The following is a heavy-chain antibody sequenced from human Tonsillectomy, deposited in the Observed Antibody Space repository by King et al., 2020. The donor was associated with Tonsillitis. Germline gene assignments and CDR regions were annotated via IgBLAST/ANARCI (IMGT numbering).Heavy chain of an antibody. Sequence: VQLVQSGGGVVQPGRSLRLSCAASAFTFSNYGMHWVRQAPGKGLEWVAVISYDGSNKSYGDSVKGRFTISRDNSKNTLYLQMSSLRAEDTAVYYCAKVGREYQLLHFDNWGQGTLVTVSS. CDR3: AKVGREYQLLHFDN. CDR2: ISYDGSNK. D-gene: IGHD2-2*01. V-gene: IGHV3-30*18. CDR1: AFTFSNYG. J-gene: IGHJ4*02.